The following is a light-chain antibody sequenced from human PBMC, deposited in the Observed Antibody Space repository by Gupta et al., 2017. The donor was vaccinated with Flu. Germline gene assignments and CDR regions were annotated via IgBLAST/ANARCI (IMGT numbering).Light chain of an antibody. CDR3: QQYDSYSIT. CDR2: KAS. J-gene: IGKJ4*01. V-gene: IGKV1-5*03. Sequence: DIQMTQSPSTLSASVGDRVTITCRASQSLSSWLAWYQQKPGKAPNLLIYKASNLESGVPSRFSGSGSGTEFTLTISSLQPDDFATYYCQQYDSYSITFGRGTKVEIK. CDR1: QSLSSW.